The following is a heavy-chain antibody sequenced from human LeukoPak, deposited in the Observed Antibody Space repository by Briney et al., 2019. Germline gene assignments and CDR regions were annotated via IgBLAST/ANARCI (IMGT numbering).Heavy chain of an antibody. CDR1: GFTFSSYD. CDR2: IGTAGDT. V-gene: IGHV3-13*01. J-gene: IGHJ4*02. CDR3: ARQSIWGYPFVY. D-gene: IGHD7-27*01. Sequence: GGSLRLSCAASGFTFSSYDMHWVRQATGKGLEWVSAIGTAGDTYYPGSVKGRFTISRENAKNSLYLQMNSLRAGDTAVYYCARQSIWGYPFVYWGQGTLVTVSS.